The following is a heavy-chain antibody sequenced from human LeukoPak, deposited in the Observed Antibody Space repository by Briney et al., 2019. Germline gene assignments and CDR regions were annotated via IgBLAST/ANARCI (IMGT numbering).Heavy chain of an antibody. CDR2: IKNDGSET. D-gene: IGHD2-21*02. CDR3: VKKDCWFHLAQ. V-gene: IGHV3-7*03. J-gene: IGHJ4*02. CDR1: GFNFRDHW. Sequence: GGSLRLSCAVSGFNFRDHWTDWVRQAPGKGLQWVGHIKNDGSETYYLDSLKGRFSISRDNTNNALYLQMNSLRVEDTAVYYCVKKDCWFHLAQWSQGTLVTVYS.